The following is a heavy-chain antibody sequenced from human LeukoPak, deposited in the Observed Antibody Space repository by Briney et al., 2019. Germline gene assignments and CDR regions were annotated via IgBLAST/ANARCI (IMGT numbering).Heavy chain of an antibody. CDR2: FSSNGGST. Sequence: GGSLRLSCSASGFTFGSYAMHWVRQAPGKGLEYVSAFSSNGGSTYYADSVKGRFTISRDNSKNTLYLQMSSLRAEDTAVYYCVKDEAPYYYGSGASDYWGQGTLVTVSS. CDR3: VKDEAPYYYGSGASDY. V-gene: IGHV3-64D*06. CDR1: GFTFGSYA. J-gene: IGHJ4*02. D-gene: IGHD3-10*01.